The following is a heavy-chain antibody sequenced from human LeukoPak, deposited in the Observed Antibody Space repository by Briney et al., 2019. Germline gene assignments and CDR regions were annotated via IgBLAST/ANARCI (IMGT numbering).Heavy chain of an antibody. CDR1: GFTFSSYG. V-gene: IGHV3-30*18. J-gene: IGHJ6*04. CDR2: ISYDGSNK. CDR3: AKGGYDSYYYYGMDV. D-gene: IGHD5-12*01. Sequence: GGSLRLSCAASGFTFSSYGMHWVRQAPGKGLEGVAVISYDGSNKYYADSVKGRFTISRDNSKNTLYLQMNSLRAEDTAVYYCAKGGYDSYYYYGMDVWGKGTTVTVSS.